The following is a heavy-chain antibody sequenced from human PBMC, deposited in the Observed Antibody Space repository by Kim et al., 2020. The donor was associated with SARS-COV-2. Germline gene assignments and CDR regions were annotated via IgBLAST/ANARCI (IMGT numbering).Heavy chain of an antibody. V-gene: IGHV3-74*01. CDR1: GFTFSSYW. CDR2: INSDGSST. J-gene: IGHJ6*02. D-gene: IGHD3-3*01. CDR3: ARVPITIFGATYGMDV. Sequence: GGSLRLSCAASGFTFSSYWMHWVRQAPGKGLVWVSRINSDGSSTSYADSVKGRFTISRDNAKNTLYLQMNSLRAEDTAVYYCARVPITIFGATYGMDVWGQGTTVTVSS.